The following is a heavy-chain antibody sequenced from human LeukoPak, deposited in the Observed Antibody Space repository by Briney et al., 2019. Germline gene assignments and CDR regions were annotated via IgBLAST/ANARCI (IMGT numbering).Heavy chain of an antibody. D-gene: IGHD2-15*01. CDR3: AREGCSGGSCYLDAFDI. J-gene: IGHJ3*02. CDR2: ISSSSSTI. V-gene: IGHV3-48*04. Sequence: GGSLRLSCAASGFTFSYYNMHWVRQAPGKGLEWVSYISSSSSTIYYADSVKGRFTISRDNAKNSLYLQMNSLRAEDTAVYYCAREGCSGGSCYLDAFDIWGQGTMVTVSS. CDR1: GFTFSYYN.